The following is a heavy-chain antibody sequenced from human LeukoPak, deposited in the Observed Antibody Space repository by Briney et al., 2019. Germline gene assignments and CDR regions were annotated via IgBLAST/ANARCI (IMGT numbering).Heavy chain of an antibody. CDR1: GFTFSSYS. CDR2: ISSSSTYI. J-gene: IGHJ4*02. D-gene: IGHD6-13*01. V-gene: IGHV3-21*01. Sequence: GGSLRLSCAASGFTFSSYSMNSVRQAPGKGLEWVSSISSSSTYIYYAESVKGRFTISRDDAKNSLYLQTNSLRAEDTAVYYCARDSSSSKFDSWGQGALVSVSS. CDR3: ARDSSSSKFDS.